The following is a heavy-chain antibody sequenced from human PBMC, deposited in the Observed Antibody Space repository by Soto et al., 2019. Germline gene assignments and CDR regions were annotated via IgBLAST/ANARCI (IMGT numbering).Heavy chain of an antibody. CDR2: IRSKANSYAT. J-gene: IGHJ6*02. CDR3: TSSKNYYDSSGYWVNYYYGMDV. CDR1: GFTFSGSA. V-gene: IGHV3-73*01. D-gene: IGHD3-22*01. Sequence: GGSLRLSCAASGFTFSGSAMHWVRQASGKGLEWVGRIRSKANSYATAYAASVKGRFTISRDDSKNTAYLQMNSLKTEDTAVYYCTSSKNYYDSSGYWVNYYYGMDVWGQGTTVTVPS.